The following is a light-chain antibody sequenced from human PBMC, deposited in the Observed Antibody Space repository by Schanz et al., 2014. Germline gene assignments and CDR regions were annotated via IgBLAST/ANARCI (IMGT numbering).Light chain of an antibody. CDR1: QSVNTF. CDR3: QQYGSSPLT. Sequence: EIVLTQSPATLSLSPGERATLSCRASQSVNTFLAWYQQKPGQAPRILIFAASSRATGIPDRFSGSGSGTDFTLIISRLEPEDFAVYYCQQYGSSPLTFGGGTKVEIK. V-gene: IGKV3-20*01. J-gene: IGKJ4*01. CDR2: AAS.